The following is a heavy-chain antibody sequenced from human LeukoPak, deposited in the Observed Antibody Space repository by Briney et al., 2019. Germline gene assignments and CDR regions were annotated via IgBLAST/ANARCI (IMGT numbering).Heavy chain of an antibody. V-gene: IGHV1-2*02. J-gene: IGHJ4*02. Sequence: ASVKVSCKASGYTFTDYYMHWVRQAPGQGLEWMGCISPNSGGTNYAQKFQGRVTMTRDTSISTAYMELSRLRSDDTAVYYCARDPRYCSGGSCYYFDYWGQGTLVTVSS. CDR2: ISPNSGGT. D-gene: IGHD2-15*01. CDR1: GYTFTDYY. CDR3: ARDPRYCSGGSCYYFDY.